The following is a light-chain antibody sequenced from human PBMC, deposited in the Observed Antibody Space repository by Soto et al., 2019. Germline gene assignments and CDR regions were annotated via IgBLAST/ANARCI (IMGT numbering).Light chain of an antibody. Sequence: DIQMTQSPSSLSESAGDRVTITCRASQGISTYLNWYQQKPGKAPKLLIYTASSLQSGVPSRFSGSGSETDFTLTISSLQAEDVAVYYCQQYYSTPPTFGQGTKVDIK. V-gene: IGKV1-39*01. CDR2: TAS. J-gene: IGKJ1*01. CDR3: QQYYSTPPT. CDR1: QGISTY.